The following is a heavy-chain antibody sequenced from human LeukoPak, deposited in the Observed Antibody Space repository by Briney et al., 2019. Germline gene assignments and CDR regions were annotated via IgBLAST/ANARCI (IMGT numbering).Heavy chain of an antibody. Sequence: SETLSLTCTVSGGSISSYFWSWIRQPAGKGLEWIGRIYTSGSTNYNPSLKSRVTISVDTSKNQFSLKLSSVTAADTAVYYCARGRRRWPEVYYFDYWGQGTLVTVSS. CDR3: ARGRRRWPEVYYFDY. V-gene: IGHV4-4*07. J-gene: IGHJ4*02. D-gene: IGHD5-24*01. CDR1: GGSISSYF. CDR2: IYTSGST.